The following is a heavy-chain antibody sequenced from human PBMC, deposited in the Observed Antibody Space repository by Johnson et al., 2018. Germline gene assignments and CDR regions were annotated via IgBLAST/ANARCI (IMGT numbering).Heavy chain of an antibody. J-gene: IGHJ3*02. Sequence: QVQLVESGAEVKKPGSSVKVSCKASGGTFSSYAISWVRQAPGQGLEWMGGIIPLFGTANYAQKFQGRVTITADESTSTAYMELSSLRSEDTAGYYCAREFYYGSGSPLIWGQGTMVTVSS. CDR3: AREFYYGSGSPLI. V-gene: IGHV1-69*01. D-gene: IGHD3-10*01. CDR1: GGTFSSYA. CDR2: IIPLFGTA.